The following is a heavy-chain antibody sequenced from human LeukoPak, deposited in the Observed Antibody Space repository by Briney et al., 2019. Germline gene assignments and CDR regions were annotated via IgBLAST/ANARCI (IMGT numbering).Heavy chain of an antibody. CDR3: ARDRDESIAVAGTNFDY. V-gene: IGHV3-23*01. CDR1: GFTFSSYG. J-gene: IGHJ4*02. Sequence: GGTLRLSCAASGFTFSSYGMSWVRQAPGKGLEWVSAISGSGGSTYYADSVKGRFTISRDNSKNTLYLQMNSLRAEDTAVYYCARDRDESIAVAGTNFDYWGQGTLVTVSS. CDR2: ISGSGGST. D-gene: IGHD6-19*01.